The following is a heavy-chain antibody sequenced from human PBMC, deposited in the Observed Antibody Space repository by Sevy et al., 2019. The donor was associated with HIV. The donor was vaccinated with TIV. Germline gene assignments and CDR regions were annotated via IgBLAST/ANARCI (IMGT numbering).Heavy chain of an antibody. Sequence: GGSLRLSCAASGFSLNTYWMSWVRQAPGKGLEWLANIKQDGGVTYYVDSVKGRFTISRDNARNFLYLQMNSLRAEDTARYYCVRAVAADGSFWGQGTLVTVSS. CDR3: VRAVAADGSF. V-gene: IGHV3-7*01. J-gene: IGHJ4*02. CDR1: GFSLNTYW. D-gene: IGHD6-13*01. CDR2: IKQDGGVT.